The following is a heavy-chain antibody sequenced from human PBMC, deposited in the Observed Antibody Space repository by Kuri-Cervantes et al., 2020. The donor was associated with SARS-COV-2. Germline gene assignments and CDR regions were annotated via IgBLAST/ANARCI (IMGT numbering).Heavy chain of an antibody. CDR2: IWYDGSNK. CDR1: GFTFSSYG. CDR3: ARDRGATGHDY. J-gene: IGHJ4*02. D-gene: IGHD1-26*01. Sequence: GGSLRLSCAASGFTFSSYGMHWVRQAPGKGLEWVAVIWYDGSNKYYADSVKGRFTISRDNSKNTLYLQMNSLRAEDTAVYYCARDRGATGHDYWGQGTLVTVSS. V-gene: IGHV3-33*01.